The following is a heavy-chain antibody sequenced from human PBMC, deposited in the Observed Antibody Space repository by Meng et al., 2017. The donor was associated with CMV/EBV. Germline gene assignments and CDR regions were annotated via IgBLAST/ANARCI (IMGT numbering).Heavy chain of an antibody. J-gene: IGHJ4*02. CDR2: ISYDGSNK. CDR3: ARRRGRHSGGGSYYFDY. Sequence: GGSLRLSCAASGFTFSNAWMSWVRQAPGKGLEWVAVISYDGSNKYYADSVKGRFTISRDNSKNTLYLQMNSLRAEDTAVYYCARRRGRHSGGGSYYFDYWGQGTLVTVSS. D-gene: IGHD4-23*01. V-gene: IGHV3-30*03. CDR1: GFTFSNAW.